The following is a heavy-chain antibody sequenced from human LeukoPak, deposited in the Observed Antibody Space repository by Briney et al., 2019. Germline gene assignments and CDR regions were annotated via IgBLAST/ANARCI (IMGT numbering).Heavy chain of an antibody. CDR1: XGSXSSSSYY. Sequence: ETXXLXCXVXXGSXSSSSYYWGWIRQPPGKGLEWIGSIYYSGSTYYNPSLKSRVTISVDTSKNQFSLKLSSVTAADTAVYYCARHHLSGLALPSYWFDPWGQGTLVTVSS. J-gene: IGHJ5*02. D-gene: IGHD3/OR15-3a*01. CDR2: IYYSGST. V-gene: IGHV4-39*01. CDR3: ARHHLSGLALPSYWFDP.